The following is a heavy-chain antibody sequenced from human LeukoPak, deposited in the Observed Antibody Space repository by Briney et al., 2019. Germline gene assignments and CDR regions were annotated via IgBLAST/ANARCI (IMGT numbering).Heavy chain of an antibody. CDR3: ARLRCGGDCYSNWFDP. V-gene: IGHV5-51*01. J-gene: IGHJ5*02. Sequence: NLGESLKISCKGSGYTFTSYWIGWVRQMPGKGLEWMGIIYPGDSDTRYSPSFQGQVTLSADRSISTAYLQWSTLKASDTAMYYCARLRCGGDCYSNWFDPWGQGTLVTVSS. CDR2: IYPGDSDT. CDR1: GYTFTSYW. D-gene: IGHD2-21*02.